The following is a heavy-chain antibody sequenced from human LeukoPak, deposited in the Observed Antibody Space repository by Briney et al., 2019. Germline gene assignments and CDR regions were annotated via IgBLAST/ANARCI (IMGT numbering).Heavy chain of an antibody. V-gene: IGHV4-34*01. J-gene: IGHJ6*03. CDR2: INHSGST. CDR1: GGSFSGYY. CDR3: ARFAGYSSGWYVGYYYYYMDV. D-gene: IGHD6-19*01. Sequence: PSETLSLTCAVYGGSFSGYYWSWIRQPPGKGLEWIGEINHSGSTNYNPSLKSRVTISVDTSKNQFSLKLSSVTAADTAVYYCARFAGYSSGWYVGYYYYYMDVWGKGTTVTVSS.